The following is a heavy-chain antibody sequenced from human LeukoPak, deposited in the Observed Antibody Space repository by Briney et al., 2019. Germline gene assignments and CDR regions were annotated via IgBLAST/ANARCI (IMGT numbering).Heavy chain of an antibody. CDR2: ISWNSGSI. Sequence: PGGSLRLSCAASGFTFDDYAMHWVRQAPGKGLEWVSGISWNSGSIGYADSVKGRFTISRDNAKNSLYLQMNSLRAEDTALYYCAKDFFPGNPMVRGVNPGLKEYYFDYWGQGTLVTVSS. CDR1: GFTFDDYA. V-gene: IGHV3-9*01. J-gene: IGHJ4*02. CDR3: AKDFFPGNPMVRGVNPGLKEYYFDY. D-gene: IGHD3-10*01.